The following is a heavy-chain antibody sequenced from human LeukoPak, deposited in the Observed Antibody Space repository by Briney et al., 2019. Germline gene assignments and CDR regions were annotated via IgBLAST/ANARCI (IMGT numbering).Heavy chain of an antibody. D-gene: IGHD4-17*01. CDR3: AKDLRWGTVTTFPY. J-gene: IGHJ4*02. V-gene: IGHV3-23*01. CDR1: GFTFSSYS. Sequence: AGGSLRLSCAASGFTFSSYSMNWVRQAPGKGLEWVSAISGSGGSTYYADSVKGRFTISRDNSKNTLYLQMNSLRAEDTAVYYCAKDLRWGTVTTFPYWGQGTLVTVSS. CDR2: ISGSGGST.